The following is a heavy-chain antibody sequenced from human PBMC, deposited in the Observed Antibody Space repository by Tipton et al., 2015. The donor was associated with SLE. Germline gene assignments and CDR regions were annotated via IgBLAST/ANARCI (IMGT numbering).Heavy chain of an antibody. CDR2: IYTTGTT. J-gene: IGHJ6*03. D-gene: IGHD3-3*01. V-gene: IGHV4-61*02. CDR3: ARLESKAGYYYYYMDV. Sequence: TLSLTCTVSGVSISSSSYYWTWIRQPAGKGLEWIGRIYTTGTTNYSPSLESRVTMSLDMSKNQFSLRLSSVTAADTAVYYCARLESKAGYYYYYMDVWGKGTTVTVSS. CDR1: GVSISSSSYY.